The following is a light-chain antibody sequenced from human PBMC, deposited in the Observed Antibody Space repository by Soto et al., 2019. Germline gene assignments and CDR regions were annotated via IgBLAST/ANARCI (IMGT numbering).Light chain of an antibody. CDR3: QQYNSYWT. CDR2: DAS. CDR1: QSISSW. V-gene: IGKV1-5*01. Sequence: DIQMTQSPSTLSASVGDRVTITCRASQSISSWLAWYQQKPGKAPKLLICDASSLESGVPSRFSGSGSGTEFTLTISSLQPDDFATYYCQQYNSYWTFGQGTKVEIK. J-gene: IGKJ1*01.